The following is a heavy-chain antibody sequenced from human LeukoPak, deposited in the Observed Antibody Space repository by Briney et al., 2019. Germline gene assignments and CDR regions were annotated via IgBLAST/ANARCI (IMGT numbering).Heavy chain of an antibody. CDR1: GYTFTSYG. D-gene: IGHD3-10*01. CDR3: TNTYYYGSGSYYRNDY. J-gene: IGHJ4*02. V-gene: IGHV1-18*01. CDR2: ISTYNGST. Sequence: ASVKVSCKASGYTFTSYGLTWVRQAPGQGLEWMGWISTYNGSTNYAQNLQGRVTMTTDTSTSTAYMELSSLRSEDTAVYYCTNTYYYGSGSYYRNDYWGQGTLVTVSS.